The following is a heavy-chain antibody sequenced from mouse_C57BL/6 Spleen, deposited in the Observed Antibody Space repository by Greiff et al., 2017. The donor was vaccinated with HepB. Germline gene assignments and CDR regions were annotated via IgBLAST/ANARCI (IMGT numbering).Heavy chain of an antibody. CDR3: ARGYYYGSSYLDY. V-gene: IGHV1-82*01. D-gene: IGHD1-1*01. J-gene: IGHJ2*01. CDR1: GYAFRSSW. Sequence: VQLQQSGPELVKPGASVKISCKASGYAFRSSWMNWVKQRPGKGLEWIGRIYPGDGDTNYNGKFKGKATLTADKSSSPAYLQLSSLTSGDSAVYFWARGYYYGSSYLDYWGQCTTLTVSS. CDR2: IYPGDGDT.